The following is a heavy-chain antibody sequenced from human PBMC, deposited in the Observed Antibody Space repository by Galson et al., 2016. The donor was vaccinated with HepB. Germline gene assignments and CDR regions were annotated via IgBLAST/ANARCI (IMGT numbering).Heavy chain of an antibody. CDR2: ISSGGRDT. CDR1: GFTFSDFY. V-gene: IGHV3-11*06. Sequence: SLRLSCAASGFTFSDFYMAWIRQAPGKGLEYVSHISSGGRDTNYADSVKGRFTISRDNFENTLYLQMNSLRAEDTAVYYCAKDPRRSGYFYYRYYSMDVWGKGTTVTVSS. CDR3: AKDPRRSGYFYYRYYSMDV. D-gene: IGHD3-3*01. J-gene: IGHJ6*03.